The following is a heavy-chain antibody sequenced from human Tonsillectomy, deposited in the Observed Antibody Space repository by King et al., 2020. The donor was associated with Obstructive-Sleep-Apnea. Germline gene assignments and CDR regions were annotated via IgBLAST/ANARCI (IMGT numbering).Heavy chain of an antibody. CDR1: GYSFTSHW. CDR2: IYPGDSET. CDR3: ARRRVRGVLSVSPNAAFDI. D-gene: IGHD3-10*01. J-gene: IGHJ3*02. Sequence: VQLVESGAEVKKPGESLKISCKGSGYSFTSHWIGWVRQMPGKGLEWMGIIYPGDSETRYSPSFQGQVTTSADTSISTAYLQWTSLKASDTAIYYCARRRVRGVLSVSPNAAFDIWGQGTMVTVSS. V-gene: IGHV5-51*01.